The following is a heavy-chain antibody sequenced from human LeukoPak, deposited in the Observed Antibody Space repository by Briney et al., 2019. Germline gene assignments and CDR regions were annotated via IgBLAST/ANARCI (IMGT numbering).Heavy chain of an antibody. Sequence: GGSLRLSCAAPGFTFSIYAMSWVRQAPGKGLEWVSAISGSGGSTYYAGSVKGRFTISRDNAKNTVSLQMDSLRAEDTGVYYCARAPSEVGGYYPEYFRHWGQGTLVTVSS. CDR3: ARAPSEVGGYYPEYFRH. D-gene: IGHD3-22*01. CDR1: GFTFSIYA. CDR2: ISGSGGST. J-gene: IGHJ1*01. V-gene: IGHV3-23*01.